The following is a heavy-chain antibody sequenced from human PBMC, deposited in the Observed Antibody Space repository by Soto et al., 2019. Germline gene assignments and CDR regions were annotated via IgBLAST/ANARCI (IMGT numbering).Heavy chain of an antibody. CDR3: AREVGSYGPYYYGMDV. CDR2: ISYDGSNK. J-gene: IGHJ6*02. D-gene: IGHD3-16*01. V-gene: IGHV3-30-3*01. Sequence: PGGSLRLSCAASGFTFSSYAMHWVRQAPGKGLEWVAVISYDGSNKYYADSVKGRFTISRDNSKNTLYLQMNSLRAEDTAVYYCAREVGSYGPYYYGMDVWGQGTTVTVSS. CDR1: GFTFSSYA.